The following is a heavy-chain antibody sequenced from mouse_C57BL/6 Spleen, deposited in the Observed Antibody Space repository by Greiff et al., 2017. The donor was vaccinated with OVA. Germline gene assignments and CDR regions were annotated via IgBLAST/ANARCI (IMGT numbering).Heavy chain of an antibody. CDR2: IYPGSGNT. V-gene: IGHV1-66*01. CDR3: ARANWEYYAMDY. J-gene: IGHJ4*01. D-gene: IGHD4-1*01. Sequence: QVQLQQSGPELVKPGASVKISCKASGYSFTSYYIHWVKQRPGQGLEWIGWIYPGSGNTKYNEKFKGKATLTADTSSSTAYMQLSSLTSEDSAVYYCARANWEYYAMDYWGQGTSVTVSS. CDR1: GYSFTSYY.